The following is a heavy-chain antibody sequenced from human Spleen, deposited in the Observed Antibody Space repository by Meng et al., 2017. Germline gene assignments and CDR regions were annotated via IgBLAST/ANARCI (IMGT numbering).Heavy chain of an antibody. J-gene: IGHJ5*01. CDR3: SRRINTAGGWFDS. D-gene: IGHD5-18*01. V-gene: IGHV4-59*04. CDR1: GGSFSGYY. CDR2: IDYSGTT. Sequence: QVQLQESGPGLVKPSQTLSLTCTVYGGSFSGYYWSWIRQPPGKGLEWVGTIDYSGTTYSNSSLKSRVTISLDTSRNQFSLKLTSVTAADTAVYYCSRRINTAGGWFDSWGQGTLVTVSS.